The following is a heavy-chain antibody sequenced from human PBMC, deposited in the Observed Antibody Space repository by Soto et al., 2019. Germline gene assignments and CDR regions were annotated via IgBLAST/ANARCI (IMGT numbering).Heavy chain of an antibody. J-gene: IGHJ4*02. D-gene: IGHD3-3*01. CDR3: ARGGRYYDFWSGYFTAFDY. Sequence: ASVKVSCKASGYTFTSYDINWVRQATGQGLEWMGWMNPNSGNTGYAQKFQGRVTMTRNTSISTAYMELSSLRSEDTAVYYCARGGRYYDFWSGYFTAFDYWGQGTLVTVSS. CDR2: MNPNSGNT. CDR1: GYTFTSYD. V-gene: IGHV1-8*01.